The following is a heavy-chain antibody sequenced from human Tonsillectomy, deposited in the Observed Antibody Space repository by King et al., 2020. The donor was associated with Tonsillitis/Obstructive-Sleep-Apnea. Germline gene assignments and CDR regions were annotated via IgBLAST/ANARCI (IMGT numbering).Heavy chain of an antibody. CDR1: GFTFSNYA. CDR2: ISYDGSNE. D-gene: IGHD3-22*01. V-gene: IGHV3-30*04. Sequence: VQLVESGGGVVQPGRSLRLSCAASGFTFSNYAIHWVRQAPGKGLEWVAFISYDGSNEYYADPVKGRFTISRDNSKNTLDLQMNSLRAEDTAVYYCAREGIYDTSGYADAFDIWGQGTMVTVSS. CDR3: AREGIYDTSGYADAFDI. J-gene: IGHJ3*02.